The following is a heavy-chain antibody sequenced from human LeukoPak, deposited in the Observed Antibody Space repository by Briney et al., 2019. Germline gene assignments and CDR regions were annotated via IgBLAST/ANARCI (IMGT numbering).Heavy chain of an antibody. CDR3: ARAGIPVAGSRYYFDY. D-gene: IGHD6-19*01. CDR2: IYYSGST. J-gene: IGHJ4*02. V-gene: IGHV4-59*01. Sequence: SETLSLTCTVSGGXISSYYWSWIRQPPGKGLECIGYIYYSGSTNYNPSLKSRVTISVDTSKNQFSLKLSSVTPADTAVYYCARAGIPVAGSRYYFDYWGQGTMVTVSS. CDR1: GGXISSYY.